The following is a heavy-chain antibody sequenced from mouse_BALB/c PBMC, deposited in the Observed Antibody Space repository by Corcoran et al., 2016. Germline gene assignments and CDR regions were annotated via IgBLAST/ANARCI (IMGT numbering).Heavy chain of an antibody. D-gene: IGHD1-2*01. CDR1: RSSIPSGYY. CDR3: ATLLRPFDY. V-gene: IGHV3-6*02. CDR2: ISYDGSN. J-gene: IGHJ2*01. Sequence: DVQLQESGPRLVKPSQSLSLTCSVTRSSIPSGYYWNWIRQFPGNKLEWMGYISYDGSNNYNPSLKNRISITRDTSKNQFFLKLNSVTTEDTATYYGATLLRPFDYWGQGTTLTVSS.